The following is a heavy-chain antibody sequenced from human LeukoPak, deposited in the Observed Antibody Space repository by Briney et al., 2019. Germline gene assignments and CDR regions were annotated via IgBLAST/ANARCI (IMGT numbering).Heavy chain of an antibody. V-gene: IGHV7-4-1*02. CDR1: GYTFTSYA. J-gene: IGHJ3*02. D-gene: IGHD3-22*01. CDR3: ARDGIVAPLDAFDI. CDR2: INTNTGNP. Sequence: GASVKVSCKASGYTFTSYAMNWVRQAPGQGLEWMGWINTNTGNPTYAQGFTGRFVFSLDTSVSTAYLQISSLKAEDTAVYYCARDGIVAPLDAFDIWGQGTMVTVSS.